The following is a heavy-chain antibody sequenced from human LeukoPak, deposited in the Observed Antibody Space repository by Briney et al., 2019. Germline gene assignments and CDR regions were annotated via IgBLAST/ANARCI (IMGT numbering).Heavy chain of an antibody. V-gene: IGHV1-2*06. CDR2: INPNSGGT. CDR1: GYTFTSYY. CDR3: AREYCSSTSCYKPYDMDV. Sequence: ASVKVSCKASGYTFTSYYMHWVRQAPGQGLEWMGRINPNSGGTNYAQKFQGRVTMTRDTSISTAYMELSRLRSDDTAVYYCAREYCSSTSCYKPYDMDVWGQGTTVTVSS. J-gene: IGHJ6*02. D-gene: IGHD2-2*02.